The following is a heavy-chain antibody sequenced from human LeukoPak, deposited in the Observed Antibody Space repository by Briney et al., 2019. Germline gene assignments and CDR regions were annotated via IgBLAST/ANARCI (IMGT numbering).Heavy chain of an antibody. V-gene: IGHV4-59*01. CDR3: ARGEAAAGTYDYYYYYMDA. J-gene: IGHJ6*03. Sequence: PSETLSLTCTVSGGSISSYYWSWIRQPPGKGLEWIGYIYYSGSTNYNPSLKSRVTISLDTSKNQFSLKLSSVTAADTAVYYCARGEAAAGTYDYYYYYMDAWGKGTTVTVSS. CDR1: GGSISSYY. CDR2: IYYSGST. D-gene: IGHD6-13*01.